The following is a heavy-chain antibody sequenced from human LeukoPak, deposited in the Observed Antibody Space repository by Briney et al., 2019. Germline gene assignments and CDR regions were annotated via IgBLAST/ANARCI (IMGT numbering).Heavy chain of an antibody. J-gene: IGHJ4*02. CDR1: GFTFSSYE. CDR2: LFSGGST. V-gene: IGHV3-53*01. D-gene: IGHD3-10*01. CDR3: ARYYYGSGSYSFADY. Sequence: GGSLRLSCAASGFTFSSYEMNWVRQAPGKGLEWVSVLFSGGSTYYADSVKGRFTISRDNSRNTLYLQMNSLRAEDTAVYYCARYYYGSGSYSFADYWGQGTLVTVSS.